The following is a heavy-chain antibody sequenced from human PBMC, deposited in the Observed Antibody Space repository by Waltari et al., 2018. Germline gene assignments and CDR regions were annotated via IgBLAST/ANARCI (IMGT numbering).Heavy chain of an antibody. CDR1: GYSFTSYW. V-gene: IGHV5-51*01. J-gene: IGHJ6*02. D-gene: IGHD3-3*01. CDR3: ARHGDGRYDFWSGYVMDV. CDR2: SYPGDSDT. Sequence: EVQLVQSGAEVKKPGESLKISCKGSGYSFTSYWIGWVRQMPGKGLEWMGTSYPGDSDTRYSPSFQGQVTISADKAISTASLQWSSLKSSDTAMYYCARHGDGRYDFWSGYVMDVWGQGTTVTVSS.